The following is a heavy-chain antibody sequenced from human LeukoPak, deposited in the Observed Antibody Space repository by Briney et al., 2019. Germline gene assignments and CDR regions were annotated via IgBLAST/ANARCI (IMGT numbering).Heavy chain of an antibody. CDR2: IKQDGSEK. CDR1: GFTFSTYW. D-gene: IGHD5-18*01. J-gene: IGHJ4*02. V-gene: IGHV3-7*05. Sequence: GGSLRLSCAASGFTFSTYWMSWVRQPPGKGLQWVANIKQDGSEKYYVDSVKGRFTISRDNAKNSLYLQINSLRAEDTAVYYCARKGYSYGAFDYWGQGTLVTVSS. CDR3: ARKGYSYGAFDY.